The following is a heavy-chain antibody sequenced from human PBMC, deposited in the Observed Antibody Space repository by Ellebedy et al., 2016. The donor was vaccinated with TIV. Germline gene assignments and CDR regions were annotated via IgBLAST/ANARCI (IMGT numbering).Heavy chain of an antibody. Sequence: GESLKISCVASGFTFSSYGIHWVRQAPGKGLEWVAVISYDGSNKDYADSVKGRFTISRDNSKNTLYLQMNSLRAEDTAVYYCAKDHSATSDLMMRFDYWGQGTLVTVSS. CDR1: GFTFSSYG. D-gene: IGHD3-16*01. J-gene: IGHJ4*02. CDR3: AKDHSATSDLMMRFDY. V-gene: IGHV3-30*18. CDR2: ISYDGSNK.